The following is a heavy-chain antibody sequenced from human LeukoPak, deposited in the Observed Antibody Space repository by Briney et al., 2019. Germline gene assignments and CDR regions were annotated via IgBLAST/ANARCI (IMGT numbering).Heavy chain of an antibody. CDR1: GGSFSGYY. CDR3: ARVEVVGATKFDY. J-gene: IGHJ4*02. Sequence: TETLSLTCAVCGGSFSGYYWSWIRQPPGKGLEWIGEINHSGSTNYNPSLKSRVTISVDTSKNQFSLKLSSVTAADTAVYYCARVEVVGATKFDYWGQGTLVTVSS. CDR2: INHSGST. V-gene: IGHV4-34*01. D-gene: IGHD1-26*01.